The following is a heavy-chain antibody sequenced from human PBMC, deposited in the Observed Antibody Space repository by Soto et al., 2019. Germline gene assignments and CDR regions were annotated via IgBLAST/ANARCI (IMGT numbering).Heavy chain of an antibody. Sequence: QVQLVESGGGVVQPGRSLRLSCVGSGFSFGRYGIHWVRQAPGKGLAWVAWVSYDGRNRNYADSLKARLTISRDNSKDTAFLQMISLGPDDTSVYYCAREYLDHCPDVWGQGTSVTVSS. CDR3: AREYLDHCPDV. CDR2: VSYDGRNR. CDR1: GFSFGRYG. V-gene: IGHV3-30*03. J-gene: IGHJ6*02.